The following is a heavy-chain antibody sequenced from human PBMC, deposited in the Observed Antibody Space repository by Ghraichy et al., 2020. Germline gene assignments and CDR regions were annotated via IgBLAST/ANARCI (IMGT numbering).Heavy chain of an antibody. J-gene: IGHJ2*01. Sequence: SETLSLTCTVSGGSISSYYWSWIRQPPGKGLEWIGYIYTSGSTNYNPSLKSRVTISVDTSKNQFSLKLSSVTAADTAVYYCARSSHGGNLIYWYFDLWGRGTLVTVSS. CDR3: ARSSHGGNLIYWYFDL. CDR2: IYTSGST. D-gene: IGHD4-23*01. CDR1: GGSISSYY. V-gene: IGHV4-4*09.